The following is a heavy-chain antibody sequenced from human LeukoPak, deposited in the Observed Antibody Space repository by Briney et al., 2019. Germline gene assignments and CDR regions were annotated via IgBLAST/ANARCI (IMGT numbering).Heavy chain of an antibody. J-gene: IGHJ6*03. CDR3: ARVHRRITMVRGDGGYYYYMDV. V-gene: IGHV4-59*01. D-gene: IGHD3-10*01. CDR1: GGSISSYY. CDR2: IYYSGST. Sequence: SETLSLTCTVSGGSISSYYWSWIRQPPGKGLEWIGYIYYSGSTNYNPSLKSRVTISVDTSKNQFSLKLSSVTAADTAVYYCARVHRRITMVRGDGGYYYYMDVWGKGTTVTISS.